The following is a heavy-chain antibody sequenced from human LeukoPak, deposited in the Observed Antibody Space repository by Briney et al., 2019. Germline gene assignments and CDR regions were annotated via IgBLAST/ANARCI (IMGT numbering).Heavy chain of an antibody. CDR1: GFTFSTYC. J-gene: IGHJ4*02. V-gene: IGHV3-7*01. Sequence: GGSLRLSCAASGFTFSTYCMNWYRQAPGQGLVWVSDINQDASEINYVVSVRGRFTISRDNAKNSLHLQMNSLRAEDTAVYYCATDRDNSDWQKRFDSWGQGTLVTVSS. D-gene: IGHD2-21*02. CDR3: ATDRDNSDWQKRFDS. CDR2: INQDASEI.